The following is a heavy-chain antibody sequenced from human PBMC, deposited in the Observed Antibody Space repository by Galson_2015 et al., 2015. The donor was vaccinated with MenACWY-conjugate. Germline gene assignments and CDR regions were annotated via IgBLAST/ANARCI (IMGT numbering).Heavy chain of an antibody. CDR2: IYYSGST. CDR3: ARGEGAWFDP. V-gene: IGHV4-59*01. Sequence: ETLSLTCTVSGGSISSYYWSWVRQPPGKGLEWIGYIYYSGSTNYNPSLKSRVTISVDTSKNQFSLKLSSVTAADTAVYYCARGEGAWFDPWGQGTLVTVSS. J-gene: IGHJ5*02. D-gene: IGHD1-26*01. CDR1: GGSISSYY.